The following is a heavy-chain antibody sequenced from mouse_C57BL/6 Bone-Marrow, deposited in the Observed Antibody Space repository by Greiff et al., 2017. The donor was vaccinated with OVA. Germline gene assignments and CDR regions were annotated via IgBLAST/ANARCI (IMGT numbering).Heavy chain of an antibody. CDR3: ARNAYYSNYDYYAMDY. CDR1: GYSITSGYY. CDR2: ISYDGSN. V-gene: IGHV3-6*01. Sequence: ESGPGLVKPSQSLSLTCSVTGYSITSGYYWNWIRQFPGNKLEWMGYISYDGSNNCNPSLKNRISITRDTSKNQFFLKLNSVTTEDTATYYCARNAYYSNYDYYAMDYWGQGTSVTVSS. D-gene: IGHD2-5*01. J-gene: IGHJ4*01.